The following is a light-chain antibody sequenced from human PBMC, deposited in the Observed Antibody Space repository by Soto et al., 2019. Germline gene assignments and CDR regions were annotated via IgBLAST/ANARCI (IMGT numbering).Light chain of an antibody. Sequence: DIVMTQSPDSLAVSLGERATINCKSSQSVLYSSINKNFLAWYQRKPGQPPKLLIYWASTRESGVPDRFSGSGSGTDFTLTISSLQAEDVAVYYCQQYYSTPLTFGGGTQVEI. V-gene: IGKV4-1*01. CDR3: QQYYSTPLT. CDR1: QSVLYSSINKNF. J-gene: IGKJ4*01. CDR2: WAS.